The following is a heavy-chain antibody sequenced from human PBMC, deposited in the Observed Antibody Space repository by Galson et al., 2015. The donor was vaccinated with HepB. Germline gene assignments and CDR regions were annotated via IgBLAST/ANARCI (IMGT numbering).Heavy chain of an antibody. Sequence: SVKVSCKASGYTFTSYGISWVRQAPGQGLEWMGWISAYNGNTNYAQKLQGRVTMTTDTSTSTAYMELRSLRSDDTAVYYCAREWANSAYYDFWSGYYPYGMDVWGQGTTVTVSS. CDR1: GYTFTSYG. CDR3: AREWANSAYYDFWSGYYPYGMDV. V-gene: IGHV1-18*04. J-gene: IGHJ6*02. D-gene: IGHD3-3*01. CDR2: ISAYNGNT.